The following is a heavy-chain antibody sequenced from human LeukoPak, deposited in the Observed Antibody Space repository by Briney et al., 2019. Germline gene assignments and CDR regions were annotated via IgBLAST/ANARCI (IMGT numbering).Heavy chain of an antibody. D-gene: IGHD2-8*01. V-gene: IGHV1-18*01. J-gene: IGHJ4*02. CDR2: ISAYNGNT. CDR3: ARGGSWCTNGVCYYYFDY. Sequence: ASVKVSCKASGYRFTNYGYSWVRQAPGQGLEWMGWISAYNGNTDYAQNLQGRVTMTTDASTSTAYMELRSLTSDDTAIYYCARGGSWCTNGVCYYYFDYWGQGTLVTVSS. CDR1: GYRFTNYG.